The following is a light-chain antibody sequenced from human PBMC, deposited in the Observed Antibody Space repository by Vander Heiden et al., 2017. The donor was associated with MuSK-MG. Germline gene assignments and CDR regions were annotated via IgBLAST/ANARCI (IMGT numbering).Light chain of an antibody. J-gene: IGKJ5*01. Sequence: DIQMTHSPSSVSASVGDRVTITCRASQGISSWLAWYQQKPGKVPKLLIYAGSILQSGVPSRFSGSGSGTDFTLSISSMQPEDFATNYCQQANSFPNTFGQGTRLEIK. CDR3: QQANSFPNT. CDR2: AGS. V-gene: IGKV1-12*01. CDR1: QGISSW.